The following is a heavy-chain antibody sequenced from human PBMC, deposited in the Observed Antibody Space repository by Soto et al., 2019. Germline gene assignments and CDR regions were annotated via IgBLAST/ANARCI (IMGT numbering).Heavy chain of an antibody. CDR2: IWYDGSNK. CDR1: GFTFSSYG. D-gene: IGHD3-10*01. CDR3: ARGWWFGELYYYYGMDV. J-gene: IGHJ6*02. Sequence: GGSLRLSCAASGFTFSSYGMHWVRQAPGKGLEWVAVIWYDGSNKYYADSVKGRFTISRDNSKNTLYLQMNSLRAEDTAVYYCARGWWFGELYYYYGMDVWRQGTTVTVSS. V-gene: IGHV3-33*01.